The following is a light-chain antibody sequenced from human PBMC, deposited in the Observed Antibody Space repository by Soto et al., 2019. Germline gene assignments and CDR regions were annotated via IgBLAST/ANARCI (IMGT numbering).Light chain of an antibody. J-gene: IGKJ4*01. Sequence: DIQMTQSPSSLSASVGDRVTITCRASQSISSYLNWYQQKPGKAPKLLIYAASSLQSGVPSRFSGSGSGTDFTLTISSLQPEDFATYYCQQSYSTPLTVGGGTKVEL. V-gene: IGKV1-39*01. CDR1: QSISSY. CDR3: QQSYSTPLT. CDR2: AAS.